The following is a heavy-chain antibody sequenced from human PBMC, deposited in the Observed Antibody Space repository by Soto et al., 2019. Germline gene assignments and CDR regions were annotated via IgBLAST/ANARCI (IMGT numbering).Heavy chain of an antibody. CDR1: GGSISSYY. CDR3: ARLRTIAVAGLNYYYYYGMDV. J-gene: IGHJ6*02. CDR2: IYYSGST. Sequence: KTSETLSLTCTVSGGSISSYYWSWIRQPPGKGLEWIGYIYYSGSTNYNPSLKSRVTISVDTSKNQFSLKLSSVTAADTAVYYCARLRTIAVAGLNYYYYYGMDVWGQGTTVTVSS. V-gene: IGHV4-59*01. D-gene: IGHD6-19*01.